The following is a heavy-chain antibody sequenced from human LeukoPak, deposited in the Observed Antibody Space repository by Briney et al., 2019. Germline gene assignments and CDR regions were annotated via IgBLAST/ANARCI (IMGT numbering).Heavy chain of an antibody. CDR2: ISPSGGST. V-gene: IGHV1-46*01. CDR3: ATNQYGDYTLGDY. J-gene: IGHJ4*02. D-gene: IGHD4-17*01. CDR1: GYTFTSNY. Sequence: ASVKVSCKAFGYTFTSNYMHWVRQAPGQGPEWMGVISPSGGSTTYAQKFQGRVTLTRDMSTSTDYLELSSLRSEDTAVYYCATNQYGDYTLGDYWGQGTLVSVSS.